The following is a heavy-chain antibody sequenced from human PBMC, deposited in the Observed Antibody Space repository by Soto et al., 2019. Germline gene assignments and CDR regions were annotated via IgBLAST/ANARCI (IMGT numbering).Heavy chain of an antibody. V-gene: IGHV3-23*01. CDR2: ISDSGGST. Sequence: EVHLLEYGGGLVQPGGSLRLSCVVSGSTFSSDDMSWVRQAPGRGLEWVSGISDSGGSTYYADSVKGRFTISRDNAKNTLYLKRKSLRVEDTALYYCAKDGGWSLAVAGLFDYWGPGTQVTVSS. CDR1: GSTFSSDD. D-gene: IGHD6-19*01. J-gene: IGHJ4*02. CDR3: AKDGGWSLAVAGLFDY.